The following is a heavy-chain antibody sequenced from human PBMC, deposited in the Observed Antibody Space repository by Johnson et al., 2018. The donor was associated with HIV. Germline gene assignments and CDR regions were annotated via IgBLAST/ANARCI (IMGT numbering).Heavy chain of an antibody. CDR1: GFTFTTYS. Sequence: QVQLVESGGGVVQPGRSLRLSCAASGFTFTTYSMHWVRQAPGTGLEWVAVISYDGSNKYYADSVKGRFTISRDNSKNTLYLQMNSLRAEDTAVYYCAKDVEYCTGGVCPYDAFDIWGQGTMVTVSS. J-gene: IGHJ3*02. V-gene: IGHV3-30-3*01. CDR3: AKDVEYCTGGVCPYDAFDI. CDR2: ISYDGSNK. D-gene: IGHD2-8*02.